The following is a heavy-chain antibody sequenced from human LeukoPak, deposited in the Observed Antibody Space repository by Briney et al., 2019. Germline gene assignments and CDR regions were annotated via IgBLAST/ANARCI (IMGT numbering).Heavy chain of an antibody. CDR3: ARDRKAVTGALDY. CDR1: GFTFSSYA. V-gene: IGHV3-30*04. J-gene: IGHJ4*02. Sequence: GGSLRLSCAASGFTFSSYAMHWVRQAPGKGLEWVAIISYDGSNKYYADSVKGRFTISRDNSKNTLYLQMNSLGTDDTAVYYCARDRKAVTGALDYWGQGTLVTVSS. D-gene: IGHD6-19*01. CDR2: ISYDGSNK.